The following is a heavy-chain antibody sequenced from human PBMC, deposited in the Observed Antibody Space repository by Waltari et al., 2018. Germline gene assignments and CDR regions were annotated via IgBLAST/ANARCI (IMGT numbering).Heavy chain of an antibody. J-gene: IGHJ3*02. CDR3: AKDPNGDYIGAFDT. D-gene: IGHD2-8*01. CDR1: TFTFGNYA. Sequence: EVRVLESGGLLVQPGGSLRLSCAASTFTFGNYAMTWVRQAPGKGLGYISSISGGGGVTVYANSVKGRFTISRDNSKSTLYLQMNSLRGEDTATYYCAKDPNGDYIGAFDTWGQGTMVTVSP. CDR2: ISGGGGVT. V-gene: IGHV3-23*01.